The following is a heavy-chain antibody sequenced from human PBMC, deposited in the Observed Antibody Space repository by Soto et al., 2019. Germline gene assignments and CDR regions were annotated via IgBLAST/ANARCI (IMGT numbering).Heavy chain of an antibody. J-gene: IGHJ3*01. CDR3: VRDDRWAFDF. Sequence: EVQLVASGGGLVQPGGSRRVSCAASGFSFSNYAMNWVRQAPGKGLEWVSYISIGSGSIFYADSVKGRFTISRDDAKNSLYMQMNTLRDEDTAVYYCVRDDRWAFDFWGQGTMVTVSS. V-gene: IGHV3-48*02. CDR1: GFSFSNYA. D-gene: IGHD3-22*01. CDR2: ISIGSGSI.